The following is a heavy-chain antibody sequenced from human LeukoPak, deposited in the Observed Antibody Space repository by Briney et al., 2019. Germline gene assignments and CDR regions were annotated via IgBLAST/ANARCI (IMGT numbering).Heavy chain of an antibody. V-gene: IGHV1-8*01. CDR2: MNPDSGNT. CDR1: GHTFTSYD. D-gene: IGHD6-13*01. Sequence: ASVRVSCKASGHTFTSYDINWVRPATGQGLEWMGWMNPDSGNTGYAQKFQGRVTMTRNPSISTAYMELSSLTSEDTAVYYCARRIAAAGVGIVYWGQGTLVTVSS. CDR3: ARRIAAAGVGIVY. J-gene: IGHJ4*02.